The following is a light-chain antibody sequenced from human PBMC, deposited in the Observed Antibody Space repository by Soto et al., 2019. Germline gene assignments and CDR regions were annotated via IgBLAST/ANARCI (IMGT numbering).Light chain of an antibody. Sequence: QAVVTQEPSLTVSPGGTVTLTCGSSTGAVTSGHYPYWFQQKPGQAPRTLIYDTSNKHSWTPARFSGSLLGGKAALTLSGAQPEDEAEYYCILSYSGALNWVFGGGTKLTVL. CDR1: TGAVTSGHY. J-gene: IGLJ3*02. CDR2: DTS. CDR3: ILSYSGALNWV. V-gene: IGLV7-46*01.